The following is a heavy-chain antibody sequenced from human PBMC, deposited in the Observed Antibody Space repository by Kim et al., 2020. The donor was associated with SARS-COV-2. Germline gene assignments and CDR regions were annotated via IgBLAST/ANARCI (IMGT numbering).Heavy chain of an antibody. J-gene: IGHJ4*02. D-gene: IGHD6-13*01. CDR2: ISSNGGST. V-gene: IGHV3-64D*06. CDR3: VKALAGLPGQQLAQGDY. Sequence: GGSLRLSCSASGFTFSSYAMHWVRQAPGKGLEYVSAISSNGGSTYYADSVKGRFTISRDNSKNTLYLQMGSLRAEDTAVYYCVKALAGLPGQQLAQGDYWAREPWSPSPQ. CDR1: GFTFSSYA.